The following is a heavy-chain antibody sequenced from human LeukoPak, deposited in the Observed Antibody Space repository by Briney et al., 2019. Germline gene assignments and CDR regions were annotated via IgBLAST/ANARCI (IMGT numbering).Heavy chain of an antibody. CDR3: VTEVSGSFLT. J-gene: IGHJ4*02. D-gene: IGHD3-10*01. CDR2: IRSKAYGVTT. CDR1: GFTFGDYA. Sequence: PGGSLRLSCTASGFTFGDYAMSWVRQAPGKGLEWVGFIRSKAYGVTTEYAASVKGRFTISRDDSKSIAYLQMNSRKTEDTAVYYCVTEVSGSFLTWGEGTLVTVSS. V-gene: IGHV3-49*04.